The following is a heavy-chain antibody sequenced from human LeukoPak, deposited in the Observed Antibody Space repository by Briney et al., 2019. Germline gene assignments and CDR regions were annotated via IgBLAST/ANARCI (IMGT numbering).Heavy chain of an antibody. CDR1: GFTFTNFG. CDR3: GTLRRGPY. CDR2: ITGGAGST. D-gene: IGHD3/OR15-3a*01. Sequence: GGSLGLSCAVSGFTFTNFGMSWVRQAPGKGLEWVSSITGGAGSTYYADSVKGRFTISRDNSKNTLYLQMDSLRADDTAVYYCGTLRRGPYWGQGTLVTVSS. J-gene: IGHJ4*02. V-gene: IGHV3-23*01.